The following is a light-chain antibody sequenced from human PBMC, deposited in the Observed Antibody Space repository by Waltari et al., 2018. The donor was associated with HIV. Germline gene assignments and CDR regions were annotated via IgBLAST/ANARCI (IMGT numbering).Light chain of an antibody. CDR3: SSRDSSGNRLVV. Sequence: SSEVTQDPTVSVALGQTVRITCQGDSLRNYFPSWYQQKPGQAPVLVIYGENNRPSGIPGRFAGATSGNTAALVITGAQAEEEAEYCCSSRDSSGNRLVVFGGGTKLTVL. CDR2: GEN. V-gene: IGLV3-19*01. J-gene: IGLJ2*01. CDR1: SLRNYF.